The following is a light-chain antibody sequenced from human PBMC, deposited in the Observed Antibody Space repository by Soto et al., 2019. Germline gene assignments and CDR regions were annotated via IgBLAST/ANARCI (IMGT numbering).Light chain of an antibody. CDR3: AARDDRLNGNL. CDR2: RND. J-gene: IGLJ1*01. CDR1: DSNIGSNY. Sequence: QSVLTQPPSASGTPGQAVSISCSGSDSNIGSNYVYWYQQVPGMAPKLLIFRNDQRPSGVPDRFSGFKSGTSASLGISGLRPEHEAFYYCAARDDRLNGNLFGTGTKVTVL. V-gene: IGLV1-47*01.